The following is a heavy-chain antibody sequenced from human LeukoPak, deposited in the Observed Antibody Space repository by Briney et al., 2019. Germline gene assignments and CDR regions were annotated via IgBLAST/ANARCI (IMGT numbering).Heavy chain of an antibody. V-gene: IGHV3-7*03. CDR1: GFTFSTYW. D-gene: IGHD5-12*01. CDR2: IKQDGSVK. CDR3: VRGGYGPDY. J-gene: IGHJ4*02. Sequence: GGSLRLSCAASGFTFSTYWMSWVRQAPGKGLEWVATIKQDGSVKNYVDSVKGRFTISRDNAKNSLYLQMNSLRADDTAMYYCVRGGYGPDYWGQGTLVTVSS.